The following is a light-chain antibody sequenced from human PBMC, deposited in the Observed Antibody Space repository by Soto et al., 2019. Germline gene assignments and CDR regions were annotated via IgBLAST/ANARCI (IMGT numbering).Light chain of an antibody. CDR2: DAS. CDR3: QQYNSYSWT. CDR1: QSISSW. V-gene: IGKV1-5*01. Sequence: DIQMTQSPSTLSASVGDRVTITCRASQSISSWLAWYQQKPGKAPKLLIYDASSLESGVPSRFSGSGSGTEFNLTISSLQPDDFAPYYCQQYNSYSWTFGQGPKVELK. J-gene: IGKJ1*01.